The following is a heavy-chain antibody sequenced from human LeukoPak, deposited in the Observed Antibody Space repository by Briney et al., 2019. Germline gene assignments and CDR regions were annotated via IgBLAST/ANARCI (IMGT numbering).Heavy chain of an antibody. CDR2: ISSSSSTI. J-gene: IGHJ4*02. CDR1: GFTFSSYA. Sequence: PGGSLRLSCAASGFTFSSYAMSWVRQAPGKGLEWVSYISSSSSTIYYADSVKGRFTISRDNAKNSLFLQMNSLRAEDTAVYYCAREHTPLDEGWIDYWGQGTLVTVSS. V-gene: IGHV3-48*04. D-gene: IGHD6-19*01. CDR3: AREHTPLDEGWIDY.